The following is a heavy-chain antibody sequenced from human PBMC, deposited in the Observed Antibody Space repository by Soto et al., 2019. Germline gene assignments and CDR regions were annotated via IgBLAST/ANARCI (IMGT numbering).Heavy chain of an antibody. J-gene: IGHJ4*02. CDR1: GFTFSNAW. D-gene: IGHD3-22*01. CDR3: TTYYYDSSGYYRLFDY. CDR2: IKSKTDGGTT. V-gene: IGHV3-15*07. Sequence: GGSLRLSCAASGFTFSNAWMNWVRQAPGKGLEWVGRIKSKTDGGTTDYAAPVKGRFTISRDDSKNTLYLQMNSLRTEDTAVYYCTTYYYDSSGYYRLFDYWGQGTLVTVSS.